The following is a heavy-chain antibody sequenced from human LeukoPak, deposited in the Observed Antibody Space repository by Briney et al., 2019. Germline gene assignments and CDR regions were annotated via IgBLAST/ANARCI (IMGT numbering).Heavy chain of an antibody. CDR1: GGSISSSSYY. D-gene: IGHD5-18*01. CDR3: ARFLRYSYGQEDY. CDR2: IYYSGST. J-gene: IGHJ4*02. Sequence: SETLSLTCTVSGGSISSSSYYWGWIRQPPGKGLEWIGSIYYSGSTYYNPSLKSRVTISVDTSKNQFSLKLSSVTAADTAVYYCARFLRYSYGQEDYWGQGTLVTVSS. V-gene: IGHV4-39*07.